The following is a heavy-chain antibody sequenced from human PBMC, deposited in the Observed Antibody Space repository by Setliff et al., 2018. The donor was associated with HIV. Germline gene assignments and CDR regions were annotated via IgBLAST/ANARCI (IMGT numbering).Heavy chain of an antibody. V-gene: IGHV4-34*01. CDR2: INHGGNT. CDR1: VGFFSGNY. D-gene: IGHD5-18*01. CDR3: ARTRGYTYGYIDS. J-gene: IGHJ4*02. Sequence: SETLSSPALSMVGFFSGNYWSWIRQSPGRGLEWIGEINHGGNTIYNPSLKSRVTISVDTSKNQFSLKLNSVTAADTAVYYCARTRGYTYGYIDSWAQGTLVTVS.